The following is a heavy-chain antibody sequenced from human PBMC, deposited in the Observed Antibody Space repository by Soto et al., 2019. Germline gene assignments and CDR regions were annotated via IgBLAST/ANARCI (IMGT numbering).Heavy chain of an antibody. CDR1: GFTFSNAW. Sequence: GGSLRLSCAASGFTFSNAWMNWVRQAPGKGLEWVGRIKSKTDGGTTDYAAPVKGRFTISRDDSKSIAYLQMNSLKTEDTAVYYCQRYSGSYSWFDPWGQGTLVTVSS. V-gene: IGHV3-15*07. CDR2: IKSKTDGGTT. J-gene: IGHJ5*02. CDR3: QRYSGSYSWFDP. D-gene: IGHD1-26*01.